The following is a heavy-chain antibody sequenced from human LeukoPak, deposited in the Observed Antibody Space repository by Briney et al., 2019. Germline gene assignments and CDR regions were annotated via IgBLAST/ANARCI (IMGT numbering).Heavy chain of an antibody. CDR1: GGSISSYF. J-gene: IGHJ4*02. D-gene: IGHD2-2*01. CDR2: IYSSGST. CDR3: ARGGSRVFDF. V-gene: IGHV4-4*09. Sequence: SETLSLTCTVSGGSISSYFWSWIRQPPGKELEWIGYIYSSGSTSYNPSLKSRVTISVDTSKNQFSLKLTSVIAADTAVYYCARGGSRVFDFWGQGTLVTVSS.